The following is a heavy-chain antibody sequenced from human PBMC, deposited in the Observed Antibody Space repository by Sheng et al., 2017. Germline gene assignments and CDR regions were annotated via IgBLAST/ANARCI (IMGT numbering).Heavy chain of an antibody. V-gene: IGHV4-34*01. Sequence: QVQLQQWGAGLLKPSETLSLTCAVYGGSFSGYYWSWIRQPPGKGLEWIGEINHSGSTNYNPSLKSRVTISVDTSKNQFSLKLSSVTAADTAVYYCARHLGSYIAAAGTGFDPWGQGTLVTVSS. D-gene: IGHD6-13*01. CDR3: ARHLGSYIAAAGTGFDP. CDR1: GGSFSGYY. J-gene: IGHJ5*02. CDR2: INHSGST.